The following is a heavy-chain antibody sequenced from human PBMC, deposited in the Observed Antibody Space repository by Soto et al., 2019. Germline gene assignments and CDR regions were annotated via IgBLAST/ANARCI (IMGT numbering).Heavy chain of an antibody. D-gene: IGHD2-15*01. CDR3: ARDRSGGYNWFDP. CDR2: IYYSGTT. CDR1: GDSINNYY. J-gene: IGHJ5*02. Sequence: SETLSLTCTVSGDSINNYYWTWIRRTPGKGLEWIGDIYYSGTTKYNPSLKSRVTISADTSKNQFSLNLRSVTAADTAVYYCARDRSGGYNWFDPWAREPWSPSPQ. V-gene: IGHV4-59*01.